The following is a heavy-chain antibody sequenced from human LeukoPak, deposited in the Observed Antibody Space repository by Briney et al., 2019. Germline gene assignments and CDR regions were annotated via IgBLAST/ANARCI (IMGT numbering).Heavy chain of an antibody. CDR2: MNPNSGKT. J-gene: IGHJ2*01. D-gene: IGHD3-22*01. V-gene: IGHV1-8*01. CDR1: GYTFTNYD. CDR3: ARGLGYYDSSGYFDYWYFDL. Sequence: ASVTVSCKASGYTFTNYDINWVRQATGQGPEWMGWMNPNSGKTGYAQKFQGRVAMTRDTSTSTAYMELSSLRSEDTAVYYCARGLGYYDSSGYFDYWYFDLWGRGTLVTVSS.